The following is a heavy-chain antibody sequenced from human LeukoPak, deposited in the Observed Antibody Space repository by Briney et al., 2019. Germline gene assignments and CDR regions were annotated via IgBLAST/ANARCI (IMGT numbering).Heavy chain of an antibody. CDR1: GGSFSGYY. Sequence: PSETLSLTCAVYGGSFSGYYWSWIRQPPGKGLEWIGEINHSGSTNYNPSLKSRVTISVDTSKNQFSLKLSSVTAADTVVYYCARSRYHYYGSGIGRETDYWGQGTLVTVSS. J-gene: IGHJ4*02. CDR2: INHSGST. D-gene: IGHD3-10*01. V-gene: IGHV4-34*01. CDR3: ARSRYHYYGSGIGRETDY.